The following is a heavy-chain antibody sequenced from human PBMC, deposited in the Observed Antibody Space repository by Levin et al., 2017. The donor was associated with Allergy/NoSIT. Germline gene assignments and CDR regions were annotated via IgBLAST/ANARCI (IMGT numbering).Heavy chain of an antibody. Sequence: ASVKVSCAASGFTFSSYAMSWVRQAPGKGLEWVSAISGSGGTIYYADSVKGRFTISRDNSKNTLYLQMNSLRAEDTAVYYCAKDSGVSGRLRFDPWGQGTLVTVSS. CDR1: GFTFSSYA. D-gene: IGHD3-10*01. CDR2: ISGSGGTI. J-gene: IGHJ5*02. V-gene: IGHV3-23*01. CDR3: AKDSGVSGRLRFDP.